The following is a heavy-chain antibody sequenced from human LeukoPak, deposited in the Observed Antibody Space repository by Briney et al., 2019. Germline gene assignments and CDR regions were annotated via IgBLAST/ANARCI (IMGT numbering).Heavy chain of an antibody. J-gene: IGHJ4*02. V-gene: IGHV3-15*01. CDR2: IKSKTDGGTT. Sequence: PGGSLRLSCEASGFIFTNAWMSWVRQAPGKGREWVGRIKSKTDGGTTDSAAPGKDRFTFSREDSKNTLYLTMNSLKTEDTAVYYCTTRTYWGQGTLVTVSS. CDR1: GFIFTNAW. CDR3: TTRTY.